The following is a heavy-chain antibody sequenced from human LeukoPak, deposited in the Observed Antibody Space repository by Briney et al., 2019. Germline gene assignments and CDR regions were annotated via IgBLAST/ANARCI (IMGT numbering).Heavy chain of an antibody. D-gene: IGHD3-16*02. CDR1: GYSISSGFY. CDR2: IYHSGTT. J-gene: IGHJ4*02. Sequence: PSETLSLTCSVSGYSISSGFYWGWIRPPPGKGLEWIGSIYHSGTTYYNPSLESRVTISVDTAKNQFSLKLSSVTAADTAVYYCARGDVEYDYVWGSYRDFDYWGQGTLVTVSS. V-gene: IGHV4-38-2*02. CDR3: ARGDVEYDYVWGSYRDFDY.